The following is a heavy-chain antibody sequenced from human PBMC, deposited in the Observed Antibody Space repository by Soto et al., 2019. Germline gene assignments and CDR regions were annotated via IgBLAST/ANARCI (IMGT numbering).Heavy chain of an antibody. V-gene: IGHV3-30-3*01. Sequence: GGSLRLSCAASGFTFSSYAMHWVRQAPGKGLEWVAVISYDGSNKYYADSVKGRFTISRDNSKNTLYLQMNSLRAEDTAVYYCAREYSSGWSRGRVYFDYWGQGTLVTVSS. J-gene: IGHJ4*02. CDR2: ISYDGSNK. CDR1: GFTFSSYA. CDR3: AREYSSGWSRGRVYFDY. D-gene: IGHD6-19*01.